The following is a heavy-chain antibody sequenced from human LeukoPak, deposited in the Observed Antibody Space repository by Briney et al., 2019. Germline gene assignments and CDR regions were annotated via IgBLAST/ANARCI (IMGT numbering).Heavy chain of an antibody. CDR1: GFTFSDYY. CDR2: ISSSGSTI. CDR3: ARDSGTIAVAGTGWFDP. J-gene: IGHJ5*02. V-gene: IGHV3-11*01. Sequence: PGGSLRLSCAASGFTFSDYYMSWIRQAPGKGLEWVSYISSSGSTIYYADSVKGRFPISRDNAKNSLYLQMNSLRAEDTAVYYCARDSGTIAVAGTGWFDPWGQGTLVTVSS. D-gene: IGHD6-19*01.